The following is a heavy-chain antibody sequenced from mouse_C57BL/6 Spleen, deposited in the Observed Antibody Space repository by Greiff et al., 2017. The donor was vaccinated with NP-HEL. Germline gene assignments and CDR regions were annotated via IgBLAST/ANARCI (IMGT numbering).Heavy chain of an antibody. V-gene: IGHV5-9-1*02. CDR2: ISSGGDYI. CDR3: TRDSDYGSGYDWYFDV. D-gene: IGHD1-1*01. CDR1: GFTFSSYA. J-gene: IGHJ1*03. Sequence: EVQGVESGEGLVKPGGSLKLSCAASGFTFSSYAMSWVRQTPEKRLEWVAYISSGGDYIYYADTVKGRFTISRDNARNTLYLQMSSLKSEDTAMYNWTRDSDYGSGYDWYFDVWGTGTTVTVSS.